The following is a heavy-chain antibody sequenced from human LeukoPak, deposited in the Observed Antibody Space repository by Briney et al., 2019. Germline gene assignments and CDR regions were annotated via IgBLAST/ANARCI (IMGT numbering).Heavy chain of an antibody. CDR2: ISGRGGRT. CDR1: GFTFSSYA. D-gene: IGHD3-16*01. CDR3: ARVLRGTEDY. V-gene: IGHV3-23*01. J-gene: IGHJ4*02. Sequence: GGSLRLSCAASGFTFSSYAMNWVRQTPGKGLEWVSAISGRGGRTYYADSVKGRFTISRDNAKNSLYLQMNSLRAEDTAVYYCARVLRGTEDYWGQGTLVTVSS.